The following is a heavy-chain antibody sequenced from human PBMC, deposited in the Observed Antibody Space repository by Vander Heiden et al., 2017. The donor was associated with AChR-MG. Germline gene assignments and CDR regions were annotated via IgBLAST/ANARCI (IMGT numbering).Heavy chain of an antibody. V-gene: IGHV3-15*05. Sequence: EVQMVESGGGLVKPGGSLRLSCTAFEFPFSDAYMSWVRQAPGKGLEWVGHIKNKNEGGTTDYAAPVKGRFTISRDDSKNTLYLQMNSLKIEDTGVYYCMWHRGATVGNYFDLWGQGTLVTVSS. J-gene: IGHJ4*02. CDR3: MWHRGATVGNYFDL. CDR2: IKNKNEGGTT. D-gene: IGHD4-4*01. CDR1: EFPFSDAY.